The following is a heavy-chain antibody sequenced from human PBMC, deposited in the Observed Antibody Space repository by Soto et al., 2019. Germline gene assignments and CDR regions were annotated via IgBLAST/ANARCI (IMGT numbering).Heavy chain of an antibody. CDR1: GFTFSSYG. D-gene: IGHD1-1*01. J-gene: IGHJ5*02. V-gene: IGHV3-33*01. CDR3: ARDASYNWNDGGWFDP. Sequence: GGSLRLSCAASGFTFSSYGMHWVRQAPGKGLEWVAVIWYDGSNRYYADSVKGRFTISRDNSKNTLYLQMNSLRAEDTAVYYCARDASYNWNDGGWFDPWGQGTPVTVSS. CDR2: IWYDGSNR.